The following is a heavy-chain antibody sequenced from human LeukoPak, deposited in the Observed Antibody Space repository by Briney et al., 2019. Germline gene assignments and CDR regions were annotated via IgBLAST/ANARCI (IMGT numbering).Heavy chain of an antibody. V-gene: IGHV1-2*02. CDR1: GYTFTGYY. Sequence: ASVKVSCKTPGYTFTGYYIHWVRQAPGHGLEWMGWINPTSGGTNYAQKFQGRVTMTRDTSISTAYMELSRLRSDDTAVYYCARVYYYYDSSGILTLYFDYWGQGTLVTVSS. D-gene: IGHD3-22*01. CDR3: ARVYYYYDSSGILTLYFDY. J-gene: IGHJ4*02. CDR2: INPTSGGT.